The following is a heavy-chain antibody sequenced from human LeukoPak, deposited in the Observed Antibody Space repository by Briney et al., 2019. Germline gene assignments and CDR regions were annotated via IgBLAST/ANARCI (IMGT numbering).Heavy chain of an antibody. V-gene: IGHV1-69*13. J-gene: IGHJ4*02. D-gene: IGHD1-26*01. CDR3: ARGPYTGSPEYYFDY. CDR2: IIPIFGTA. Sequence: SAKVSCKASGGTFSSYAISWVRQASGQGLEWMGGIIPIFGTANYAQKFQGRVTITADESTSTAYMELSSLRSEDTAVYYCARGPYTGSPEYYFDYWGQGTLVTVSS. CDR1: GGTFSSYA.